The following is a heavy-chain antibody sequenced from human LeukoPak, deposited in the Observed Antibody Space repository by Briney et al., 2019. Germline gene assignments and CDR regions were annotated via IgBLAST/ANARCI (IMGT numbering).Heavy chain of an antibody. D-gene: IGHD3-10*01. CDR2: ISYDGSNK. CDR1: GFTFSSYA. J-gene: IGHJ4*02. V-gene: IGHV3-30*04. Sequence: GGSLRLSCAASGFTFSSYAMHWVRQAPGKGLEWVAVISYDGSNKYYADSVKGRFTISRDNSKNTLYLQMNSLRAEDTAVYYCAKDDSMVRGVSNYWGQGTLVTVSS. CDR3: AKDDSMVRGVSNY.